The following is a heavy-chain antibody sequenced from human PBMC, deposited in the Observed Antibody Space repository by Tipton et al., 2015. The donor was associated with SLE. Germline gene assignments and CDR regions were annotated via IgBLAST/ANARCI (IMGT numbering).Heavy chain of an antibody. Sequence: TLSLTCTVSGGSISSRSYDWGWIRQPPGKGLEWIGEINHSGSTNYNPSLKSRVTISVDTSKNQFSLKLSSVTAADTAVYYCAVILGYYMDVWGKGTTVTVSS. CDR3: AVILGYYMDV. CDR2: INHSGST. CDR1: GGSISSRSYD. D-gene: IGHD2-21*01. V-gene: IGHV4-39*07. J-gene: IGHJ6*03.